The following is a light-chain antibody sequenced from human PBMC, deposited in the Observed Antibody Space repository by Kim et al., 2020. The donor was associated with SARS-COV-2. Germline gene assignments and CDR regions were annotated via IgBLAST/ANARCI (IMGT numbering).Light chain of an antibody. V-gene: IGLV3-1*01. CDR3: EAWDSSVV. Sequence: VSVSPGQTASITCSGDKLGDKYACWYQQKPGQSPVLVIYQDSKRPSGIPERFSGSNSGNTATLTISGTQAMDEADYYCEAWDSSVVFGGGTQLTVL. CDR1: KLGDKY. CDR2: QDS. J-gene: IGLJ2*01.